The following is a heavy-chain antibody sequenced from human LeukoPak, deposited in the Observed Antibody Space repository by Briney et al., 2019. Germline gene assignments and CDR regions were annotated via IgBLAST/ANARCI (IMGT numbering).Heavy chain of an antibody. J-gene: IGHJ4*02. CDR1: GFSFRSYA. CDR3: VKHLGGWGFFDH. Sequence: GGSLRLSCAASGFSFRSYAMSWVRQAPGKGLEWVSAISGSGGTTYYADSVKGRFTISRDNSKNTLYLQMNSLRADDTAVYYCVKHLGGWGFFDHWGQGTLVTVSS. D-gene: IGHD6-19*01. CDR2: ISGSGGTT. V-gene: IGHV3-23*01.